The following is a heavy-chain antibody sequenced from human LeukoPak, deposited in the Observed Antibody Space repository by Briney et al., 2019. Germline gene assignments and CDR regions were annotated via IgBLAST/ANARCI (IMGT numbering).Heavy chain of an antibody. CDR3: ARGRGVVDY. CDR2: IYYSGST. Sequence: SETLSLTCTVSGGSISSYYWSWIRQPPGKGLEWIGYIYYSGSTNYNPSLKSRVTISVDTSKNQFSLKLSSVTAADTAVYYCARGRGVVDYWGPGTLVTVSS. J-gene: IGHJ4*02. V-gene: IGHV4-59*01. CDR1: GGSISSYY.